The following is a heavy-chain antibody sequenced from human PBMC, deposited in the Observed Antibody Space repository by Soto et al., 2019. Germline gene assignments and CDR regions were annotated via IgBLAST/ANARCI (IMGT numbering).Heavy chain of an antibody. CDR1: GYTFTSYG. V-gene: IGHV1-18*04. CDR2: ISAYNGNT. D-gene: IGHD5-18*01. Sequence: GASVKVSCKASGYTFTSYGISWVRQAPGQGLEWMGWISAYNGNTNYAQKLQGRVTMTTDTSTSTAYMELRSLRSDDTAVYYCARDFRGDTAMANFDYWGQGTLGTVS. J-gene: IGHJ4*02. CDR3: ARDFRGDTAMANFDY.